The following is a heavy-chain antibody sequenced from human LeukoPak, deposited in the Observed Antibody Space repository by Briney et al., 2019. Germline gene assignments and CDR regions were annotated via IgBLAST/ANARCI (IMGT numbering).Heavy chain of an antibody. CDR2: ISYVGSDK. V-gene: IGHV3-30*04. CDR3: ARARPSMWIDY. J-gene: IGHJ4*02. Sequence: GRSLRLSCAASGFTFSSYAMYWVRQPPGKGLEWVAVISYVGSDKFYADSVKGRFTLSRDSSKNTQYLQMNSLRPEDTAVYYCARARPSMWIDYWGQGTLATVSS. D-gene: IGHD5-12*01. CDR1: GFTFSSYA.